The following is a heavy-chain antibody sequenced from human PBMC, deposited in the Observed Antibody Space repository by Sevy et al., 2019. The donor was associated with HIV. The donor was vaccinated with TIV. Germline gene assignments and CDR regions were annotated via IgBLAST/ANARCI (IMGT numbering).Heavy chain of an antibody. D-gene: IGHD2-15*01. Sequence: GGSLRLSCAASGFTFSSYAMTWVRQTPGKGLEWVSIIGASGSDTYYPASVKGRFTISRDNSKNTRYLQMTSLRVEDTAVYYCARGGKCFSGGCYYDSWGQGTLVTVSS. V-gene: IGHV3-23*01. J-gene: IGHJ4*02. CDR1: GFTFSSYA. CDR3: ARGGKCFSGGCYYDS. CDR2: IGASGSDT.